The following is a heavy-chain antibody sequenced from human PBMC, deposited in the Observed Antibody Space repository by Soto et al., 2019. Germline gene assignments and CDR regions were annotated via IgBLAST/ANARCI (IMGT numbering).Heavy chain of an antibody. J-gene: IGHJ4*02. Sequence: GSLRLSCAASGFTFSDYYMSWIRQAPGKGLEWVSYISSSGSTIYYADSVKGRFTISRDNAKNSLYLKMNSLRAEDTAVYYCARFRLYCTNGVCYGTTYYFDYWGQGTLVTVSS. V-gene: IGHV3-11*01. CDR1: GFTFSDYY. CDR3: ARFRLYCTNGVCYGTTYYFDY. D-gene: IGHD2-8*01. CDR2: ISSSGSTI.